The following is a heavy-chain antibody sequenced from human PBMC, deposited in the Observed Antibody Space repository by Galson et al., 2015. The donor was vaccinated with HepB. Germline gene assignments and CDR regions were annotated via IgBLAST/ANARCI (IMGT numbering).Heavy chain of an antibody. CDR1: GYTFSSYS. J-gene: IGHJ4*02. Sequence: SVKVSCKASGYTFSSYSITWVRQAPGQGLEWMGWIVVGSGNTNYAQKFQERVTITRDMSTSTAYMELSSLRSEDTAVYYCAAVFWNYEGRGGEFDYWAREPWSPSPQ. CDR3: AAVFWNYEGRGGEFDY. CDR2: IVVGSGNT. V-gene: IGHV1-58*02. D-gene: IGHD1-7*01.